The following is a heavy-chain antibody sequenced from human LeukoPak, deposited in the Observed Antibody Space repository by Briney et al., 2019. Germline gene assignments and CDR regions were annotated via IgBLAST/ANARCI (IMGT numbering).Heavy chain of an antibody. Sequence: SETLSLTCTVSGGSISSSSYYWGWIRQRPGKELEWIGSIYYSGNTYYNPSLKSRVTISVDTSKNQFSLKLSSVTAADTAVYYCAAPGWRDLFDYWGQGTLVTVSS. CDR2: IYYSGNT. D-gene: IGHD6-19*01. CDR1: GGSISSSSYY. J-gene: IGHJ4*02. CDR3: AAPGWRDLFDY. V-gene: IGHV4-39*01.